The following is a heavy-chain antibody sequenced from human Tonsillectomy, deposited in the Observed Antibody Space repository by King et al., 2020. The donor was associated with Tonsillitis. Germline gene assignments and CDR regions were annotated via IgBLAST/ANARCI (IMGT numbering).Heavy chain of an antibody. J-gene: IGHJ2*01. CDR1: GGSISSGGYS. CDR3: ASGAYCGGDCFWYFDF. Sequence: QLQESGSGLVKPSQTLSLTCAVSGGSISSGGYSWSWIRQPPGKGLEWIGYIYHTGSTYYNPSLPSRVTISVDRSTSHFSLKLSSVTAADTAVYYCASGAYCGGDCFWYFDFWGRGTLVTVSS. CDR2: IYHTGST. V-gene: IGHV4-30-2*01. D-gene: IGHD2-21*01.